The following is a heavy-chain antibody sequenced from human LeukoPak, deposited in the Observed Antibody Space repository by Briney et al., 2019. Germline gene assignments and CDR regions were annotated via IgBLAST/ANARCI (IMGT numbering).Heavy chain of an antibody. V-gene: IGHV4-59*01. CDR1: GGSISSYY. CDR3: ARAGGEGYYDSSGKSSSDY. Sequence: SETLSLTCTVSGGSISSYYWSWIRQPPGKGLEWIGYIYYSGGTNYNPSLKSRVTISVDTSKNQFSLKLSSVTAADTAVYYCARAGGEGYYDSSGKSSSDYWGQGTLVTVSS. CDR2: IYYSGGT. J-gene: IGHJ4*02. D-gene: IGHD3-22*01.